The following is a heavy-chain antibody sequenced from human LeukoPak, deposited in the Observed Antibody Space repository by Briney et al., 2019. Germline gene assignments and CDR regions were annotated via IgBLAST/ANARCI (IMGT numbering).Heavy chain of an antibody. J-gene: IGHJ5*02. CDR1: GLTFGNYA. CDR3: ARLNYDFWSGPTWFDP. V-gene: IGHV3-23*01. CDR2: ITSGGVTT. D-gene: IGHD3-3*01. Sequence: GGSLRLSCAASGLTFGNYAMSWGRQAPGKGLEWVATITSGGVTTWYADSVKGRFTISRDNAKNSLYLQMNSLRAEDTAVYYCARLNYDFWSGPTWFDPWSQGTLVTVSS.